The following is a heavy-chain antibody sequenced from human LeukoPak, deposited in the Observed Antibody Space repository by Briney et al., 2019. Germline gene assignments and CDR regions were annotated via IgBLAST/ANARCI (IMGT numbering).Heavy chain of an antibody. CDR2: IVGSGSTT. CDR1: GFTFSSYS. D-gene: IGHD3-22*01. CDR3: AKTSGYYDY. J-gene: IGHJ4*02. V-gene: IGHV3-23*01. Sequence: GGSLRLSCAASGFTFSSYSMNWVRQAPGKGLEWVSVIVGSGSTTYYADSVKGRFTISRDNSKNTLYLQMNSLRAEDRAVYYCAKTSGYYDYWGQGTLVTVSS.